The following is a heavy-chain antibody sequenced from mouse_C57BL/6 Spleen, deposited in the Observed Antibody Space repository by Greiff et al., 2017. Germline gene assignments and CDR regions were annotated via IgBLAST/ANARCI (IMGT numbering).Heavy chain of an antibody. CDR1: GYTFTSYW. CDR2: IDPSDSET. V-gene: IGHV1-52*01. CDR3: ARGGYYGSSPWFAY. Sequence: QVQLQQPGAELVRPGSSVKLSCKASGYTFTSYWIHWVKQRPIQGLEWIGNIDPSDSETHYNQKFKDKATLTVDKSSSTAYMQLSSLTSEDSAVYYCARGGYYGSSPWFAYWGQGTLVTVSA. J-gene: IGHJ3*01. D-gene: IGHD1-1*01.